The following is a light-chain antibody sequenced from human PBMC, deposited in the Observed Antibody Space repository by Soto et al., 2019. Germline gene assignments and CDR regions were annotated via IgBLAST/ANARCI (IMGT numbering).Light chain of an antibody. CDR3: QQTYNPPRT. J-gene: IGKJ1*01. CDR1: ETIARY. Sequence: DIQLTQSPSSLSASVGDRVTITCRASETIARYLNWYQQKPGKAPNLLIYAASTLKSGFPSRFSGTGSGTAFTLTISRLQPEDFATYYCQQTYNPPRTFGQWTKVESK. V-gene: IGKV1-39*01. CDR2: AAS.